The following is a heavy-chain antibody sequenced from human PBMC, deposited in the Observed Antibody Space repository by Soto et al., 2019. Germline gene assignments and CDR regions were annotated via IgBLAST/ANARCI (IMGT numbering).Heavy chain of an antibody. CDR2: ISSYNGNT. CDR3: ARDRGSYALDY. Sequence: QVQLVQSGAEVKKPGASVKVSCKASGYTFTSYGISWVRQAPGQGLEWMGWISSYNGNTNYAQKHQGRVTMTTDTFTSTAYIELRSLRSDDTAVYYCARDRGSYALDYWGQGTLVTVSS. CDR1: GYTFTSYG. V-gene: IGHV1-18*01. J-gene: IGHJ4*02. D-gene: IGHD1-26*01.